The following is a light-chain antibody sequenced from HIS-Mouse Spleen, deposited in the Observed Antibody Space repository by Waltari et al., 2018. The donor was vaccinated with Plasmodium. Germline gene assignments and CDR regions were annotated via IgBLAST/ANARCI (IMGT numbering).Light chain of an antibody. J-gene: IGLJ2*01. CDR1: STGVGGFNY. CDR3: CSYAGSYTLV. Sequence: QSALTQPRPVSGSPGQSVTIPCTGTSTGVGGFNYVSWYQQHPGKAPKLMIYDVSKRPSGVPDRFSGSKSGNTASLTISGLQAEDEADYYCCSYAGSYTLVFGGGTKLTVL. V-gene: IGLV2-11*01. CDR2: DVS.